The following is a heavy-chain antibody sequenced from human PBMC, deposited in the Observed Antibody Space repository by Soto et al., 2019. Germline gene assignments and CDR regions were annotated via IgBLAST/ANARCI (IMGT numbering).Heavy chain of an antibody. J-gene: IGHJ5*02. CDR1: GDSISSGDNY. CDR2: IYHSGRS. V-gene: IGHV4-30-4*01. Sequence: PSETLSLTCTVSGDSISSGDNYWSWIRQPPGKGLEWIGYIYHSGRSYYKPSLKSRVTMSVDTSKNQFSLTLTSVTAADKAVYYCARGGGFDPWGRGTLVTVPS. CDR3: ARGGGFDP. D-gene: IGHD3-16*01.